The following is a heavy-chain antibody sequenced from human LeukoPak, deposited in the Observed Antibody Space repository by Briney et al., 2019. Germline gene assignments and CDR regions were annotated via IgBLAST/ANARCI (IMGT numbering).Heavy chain of an antibody. CDR1: GFTVSNYA. CDR3: ARAPGSLASVAARPYYFDF. V-gene: IGHV3-23*01. J-gene: IGHJ4*02. Sequence: PGGSLRLSCAASGFTVSNYAMSWVRQAPGKGLEWVSIISTSGSGGATYYADSVKGLFTISRDSPKNTLYLQMNSIRAEDTAVYYCARAPGSLASVAARPYYFDFWGQGTLVTVSS. D-gene: IGHD6-6*01. CDR2: ISTSGSGGAT.